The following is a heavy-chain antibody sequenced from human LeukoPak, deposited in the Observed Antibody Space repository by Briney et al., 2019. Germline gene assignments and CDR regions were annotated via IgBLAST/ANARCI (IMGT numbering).Heavy chain of an antibody. CDR1: GFTFSSYA. D-gene: IGHD4-17*01. Sequence: PGGSLRLSCAASGFTFSSYAMHWVRQAPGKGLEWVAVISYDGSNKYYADSVKGRFTISRDNSKNTLYLQMNSLRAEDTAVYYCAREYYGEGVDPYYFDYWGQGTLVTVSS. CDR3: AREYYGEGVDPYYFDY. CDR2: ISYDGSNK. J-gene: IGHJ4*02. V-gene: IGHV3-30-3*01.